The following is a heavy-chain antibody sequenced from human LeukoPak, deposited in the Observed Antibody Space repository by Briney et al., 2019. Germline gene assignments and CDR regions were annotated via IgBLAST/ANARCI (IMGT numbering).Heavy chain of an antibody. J-gene: IGHJ4*02. V-gene: IGHV3-23*01. CDR3: AELENRSTANY. CDR1: GFTFSSYA. D-gene: IGHD3-16*02. Sequence: GGSLRLSCAASGFTFSSYAMSWVRQAPGKGLEWVSAISGSGGSTYYADSVKGRFTISRDNSKNTLYLQMNSLRAEDTAVYYCAELENRSTANYWAQGTLVTVSS. CDR2: ISGSGGST.